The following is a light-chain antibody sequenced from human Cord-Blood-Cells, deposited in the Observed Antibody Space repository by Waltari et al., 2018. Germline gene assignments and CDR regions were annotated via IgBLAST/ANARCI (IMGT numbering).Light chain of an antibody. Sequence: DIQMTQSPSSLSASVGARVTITCRASQSISSYLNWYQQKPGKAPKLLTYAASSLQSGVPSRFSGSGSGTDFTLTISSLQPEDFATYYCQQSYSTPYTFGQGTKLEI. CDR1: QSISSY. J-gene: IGKJ2*01. V-gene: IGKV1-39*01. CDR3: QQSYSTPYT. CDR2: AAS.